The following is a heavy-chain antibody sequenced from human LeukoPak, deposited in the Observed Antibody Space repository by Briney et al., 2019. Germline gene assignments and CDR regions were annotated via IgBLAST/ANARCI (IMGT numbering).Heavy chain of an antibody. Sequence: GGSLRLSCAASGFTLSLYAVNWVRQAPGKGLVWVSYINDESSDIHYAGSVRGRFTISRDDARQTLYLQLSSLRVEDTAVYYCARDTFQPGLVDSWGQGTLVTVSS. CDR2: INDESSDI. CDR1: GFTLSLYA. V-gene: IGHV3-21*05. CDR3: ARDTFQPGLVDS. D-gene: IGHD2-2*01. J-gene: IGHJ4*02.